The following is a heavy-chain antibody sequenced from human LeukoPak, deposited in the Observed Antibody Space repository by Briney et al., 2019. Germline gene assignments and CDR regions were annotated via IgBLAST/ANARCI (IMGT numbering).Heavy chain of an antibody. CDR3: ARELGYCSGGSCYSGSGRDAFDI. Sequence: SETLSLTCAVSGYSISSGYYWGWIRQPPGKGLEWIGSIYHSGRTYYNPSLKSRVTISVDTSKNQFSLKLSSVTAADTAVYYCARELGYCSGGSCYSGSGRDAFDIWGQGTMVTVSS. V-gene: IGHV4-38-2*02. D-gene: IGHD2-15*01. CDR1: GYSISSGYY. CDR2: IYHSGRT. J-gene: IGHJ3*02.